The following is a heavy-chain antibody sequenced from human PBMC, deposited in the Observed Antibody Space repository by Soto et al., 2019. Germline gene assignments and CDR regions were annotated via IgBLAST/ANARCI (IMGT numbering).Heavy chain of an antibody. V-gene: IGHV4-31*03. CDR1: GGSISSGGYY. Sequence: QVQLQESGPGLVKPSQTLSLTCTVSGGSISSGGYYWSWIRQHPGKGLEWIGYIYYSGSTYYNPSLQSRPTISLDTSYTHVSLQLSSATAADTAVYYCARATGVGSAANNGGYIYGIFDYWGQGTLVTVSS. J-gene: IGHJ4*02. CDR2: IYYSGST. CDR3: ARATGVGSAANNGGYIYGIFDY. D-gene: IGHD5-18*01.